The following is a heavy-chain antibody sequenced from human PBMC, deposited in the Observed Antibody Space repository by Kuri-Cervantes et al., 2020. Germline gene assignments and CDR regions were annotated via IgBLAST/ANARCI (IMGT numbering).Heavy chain of an antibody. V-gene: IGHV1-18*01. CDR2: MSAYNGNT. J-gene: IGHJ5*02. CDR1: GYTFTSYG. CDR3: ARCPISESAPSFDP. D-gene: IGHD3-9*01. Sequence: ASVKVSCKASGYTFTSYGISRVRQAPGQGLEWMGWMSAYNGNTNYAQKLQGRVTMTTDTSTSTAYMELRSLRSDDTAVYYCARCPISESAPSFDPWCQGTLVTVSS.